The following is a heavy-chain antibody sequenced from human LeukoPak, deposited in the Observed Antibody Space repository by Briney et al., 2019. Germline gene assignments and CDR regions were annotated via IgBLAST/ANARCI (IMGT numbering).Heavy chain of an antibody. CDR3: ARGGPPYYPPPGWFDP. CDR2: ISSSSSTI. D-gene: IGHD3-10*01. J-gene: IGHJ5*02. Sequence: PGGSLRLSCAASGFTFSSSSMNWVRQAPGKGLEWVSYISSSSSTIHYAESVKGRFTISRDNAKNSLYLQMNSLRDEDTAVYYCARGGPPYYPPPGWFDPWGQGTLVTVSS. CDR1: GFTFSSSS. V-gene: IGHV3-48*02.